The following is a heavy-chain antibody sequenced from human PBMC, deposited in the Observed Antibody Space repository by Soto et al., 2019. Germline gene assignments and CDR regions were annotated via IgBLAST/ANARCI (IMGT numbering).Heavy chain of an antibody. D-gene: IGHD5-12*01. V-gene: IGHV1-69*02. CDR2: IIPILGIA. CDR1: GGTCSSYT. CDR3: ATPRHNSGTDAFDI. Sequence: QVQLVQSGAEVKKPGSSVKASCKASGGTCSSYTISWVRQAPGQGLEWMGRIIPILGIANYAQKFQGRVTITADTSMSTAYMELSSLRSEDTPVYYCATPRHNSGTDAFDIRGEGTMVTVSS. J-gene: IGHJ3*02.